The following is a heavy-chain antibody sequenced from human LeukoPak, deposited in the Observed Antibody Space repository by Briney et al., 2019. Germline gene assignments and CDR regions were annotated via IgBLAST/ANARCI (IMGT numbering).Heavy chain of an antibody. CDR2: IKQDGSEK. Sequence: GGSLRLSCAASGFTFSSYWMSWVRQAPGKGLEWVANIKQDGSEKYYVDSVKGRFTISRDNAKNSVYLHMNSLRAEDTAVYYCARDPSILHFDYWGQGTLVTVSS. CDR3: ARDPSILHFDY. V-gene: IGHV3-7*01. J-gene: IGHJ4*02. D-gene: IGHD2-15*01. CDR1: GFTFSSYW.